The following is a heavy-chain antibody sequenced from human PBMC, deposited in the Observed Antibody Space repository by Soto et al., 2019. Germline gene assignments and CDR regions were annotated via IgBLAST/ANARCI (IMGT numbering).Heavy chain of an antibody. CDR1: GFTFSSYT. CDR3: AKDGLAGWLRPYFDY. J-gene: IGHJ4*02. V-gene: IGHV3-23*01. CDR2: ISGSGGST. Sequence: EVQLLESGGGLVQPGGSLRLSCAASGFTFSSYTMSWVRQAPGKGLEWVSAISGSGGSTYYADSVKGRFTISRDNSKNTLYLQMNSLRAEDTAVYYCAKDGLAGWLRPYFDYWGQGTLVTVSS. D-gene: IGHD5-12*01.